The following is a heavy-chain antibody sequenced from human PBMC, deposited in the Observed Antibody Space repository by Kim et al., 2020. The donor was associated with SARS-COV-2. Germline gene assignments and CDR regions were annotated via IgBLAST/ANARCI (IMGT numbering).Heavy chain of an antibody. CDR3: ARGSFGGSYQSDY. V-gene: IGHV3-21*01. J-gene: IGHJ4*02. Sequence: YADSVEGRFTISRDNAKNSLYLQMNSLRAEDTAVYYCARGSFGGSYQSDYWGQGTLVTVSS. D-gene: IGHD1-26*01.